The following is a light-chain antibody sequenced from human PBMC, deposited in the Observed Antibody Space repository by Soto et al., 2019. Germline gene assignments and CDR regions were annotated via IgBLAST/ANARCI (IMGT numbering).Light chain of an antibody. CDR3: QQRSNWPLT. V-gene: IGKV3-11*01. CDR2: DAS. J-gene: IGKJ4*01. CDR1: HSISNY. Sequence: EIVLTQSPATLSLSPGERATLSCRASHSISNYLAWYQQKPGQAPGLLIYDASNRATGIPARFSGSGSGTDFTLTISSLEPEDFAVYYCQQRSNWPLTFGGGTKVEIK.